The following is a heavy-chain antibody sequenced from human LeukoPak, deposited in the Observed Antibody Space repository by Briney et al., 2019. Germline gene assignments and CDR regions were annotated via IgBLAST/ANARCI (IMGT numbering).Heavy chain of an antibody. CDR1: GYSFTSYW. Sequence: GESLKISCKGSGYSFTSYWISWVRQMPGKGLEWMGRIDPSDSYTNYSPSFQGHVTISADKSISTAYLQWSSLKASDTAMYYCARLASTTVTDYYYYGMDVWGQGTTVTVSS. CDR3: ARLASTTVTDYYYYGMDV. D-gene: IGHD4-17*01. J-gene: IGHJ6*02. CDR2: IDPSDSYT. V-gene: IGHV5-10-1*01.